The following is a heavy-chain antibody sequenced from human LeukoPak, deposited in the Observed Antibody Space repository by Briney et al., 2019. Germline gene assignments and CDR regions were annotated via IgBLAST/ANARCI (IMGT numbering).Heavy chain of an antibody. V-gene: IGHV4-34*01. CDR2: INHSGST. Sequence: PSETLSLTCAVYGGSFSGYYWSWIRQPPGKGLEWIGEINHSGSTNYNPSLKSRVTISVDTSKNQFSLKLSSVTAADTAVYYCARSLGDYYYYYMDVWGKGTTVTVSS. CDR1: GGSFSGYY. CDR3: ARSLGDYYYYYMDV. J-gene: IGHJ6*03.